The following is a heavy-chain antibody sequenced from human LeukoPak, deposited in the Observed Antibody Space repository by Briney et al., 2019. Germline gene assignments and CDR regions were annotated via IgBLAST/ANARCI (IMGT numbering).Heavy chain of an antibody. CDR2: FFYSGST. J-gene: IGHJ4*02. CDR3: AREPKPTEYYFDY. V-gene: IGHV4-39*07. Sequence: WIGSFFYSGSTYYNPSLQSRVTISVDTSKNQFSLRLTSVTAADTAVYYCAREPKPTEYYFDYWGQGTLVTVSS.